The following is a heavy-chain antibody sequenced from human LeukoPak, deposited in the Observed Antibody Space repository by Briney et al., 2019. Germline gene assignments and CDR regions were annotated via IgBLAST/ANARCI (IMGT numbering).Heavy chain of an antibody. CDR3: ARYYDFWSGYARVVFYYYYMDV. CDR1: GGSISGYY. Sequence: SETLSLTCTVSGGSISGYYWSWIRQSPGKGLEYIGYIYYSGSTYYNPSLKSRVTISVDTSKNQFSLKLSSVTAADTAVYYCARYYDFWSGYARVVFYYYYMDVWGKGTTVTVSS. J-gene: IGHJ6*03. CDR2: IYYSGST. D-gene: IGHD3-3*01. V-gene: IGHV4-59*08.